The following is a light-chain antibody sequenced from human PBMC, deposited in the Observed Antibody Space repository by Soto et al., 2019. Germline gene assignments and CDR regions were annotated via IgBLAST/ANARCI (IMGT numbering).Light chain of an antibody. CDR3: RSYTGSSTYV. J-gene: IGLJ1*01. Sequence: QSALTQPASVSGSPGQSITISCTGTSSDVGGYNYVSWYQQHPDKAPKLMIYEVSNRPSGVSNRFSGSKSGNTASLTISGLQAEDEADYYCRSYTGSSTYVFGTGTKLTVL. V-gene: IGLV2-14*01. CDR1: SSDVGGYNY. CDR2: EVS.